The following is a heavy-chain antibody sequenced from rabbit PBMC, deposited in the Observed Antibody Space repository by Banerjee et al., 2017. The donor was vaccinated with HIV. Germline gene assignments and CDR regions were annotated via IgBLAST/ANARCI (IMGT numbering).Heavy chain of an antibody. V-gene: IGHV1S45*01. CDR2: IDIGGGDT. CDR1: GFSFSGRYY. CDR3: ARAGYADYGGATGLDL. Sequence: QEQLEESGGDLVKPGTSLTLTCTASGFSFSGRYYMCWVRQAPGKGLEWIGCIDIGGGDTYYASWAKGRFTISTTSSTTVTLQMTSLTAADTATYFCARAGYADYGGATGLDLRGQGTLVTVS. D-gene: IGHD6-1*01. J-gene: IGHJ3*01.